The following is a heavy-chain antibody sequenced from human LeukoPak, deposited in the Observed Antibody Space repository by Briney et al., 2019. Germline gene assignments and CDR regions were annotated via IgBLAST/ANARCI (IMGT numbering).Heavy chain of an antibody. J-gene: IGHJ5*02. CDR3: AGHKYYNFWGSFNWFDP. D-gene: IGHD3-3*01. Sequence: SETLSLTCFVSGASIINNNYYWAWLRQPPGKGLECIGSIYHGGSTSYNPSLKSRVTISVDTSKSHFTLKLNSVTAADTAVYSCAGHKYYNFWGSFNWFDPWGQGTLVTVSX. CDR2: IYHGGST. CDR1: GASIINNNYY. V-gene: IGHV4-39*01.